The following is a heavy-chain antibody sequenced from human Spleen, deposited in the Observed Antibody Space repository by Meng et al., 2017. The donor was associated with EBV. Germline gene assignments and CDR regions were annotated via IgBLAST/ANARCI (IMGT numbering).Heavy chain of an antibody. CDR3: ARQYCSTTSCYRDSFGY. CDR1: GGSITSYP. V-gene: IGHV4-59*07. Sequence: GPREESGPVLGNPSRTLPPPCIVSGGSITSYPWSWVRRPPGKGLEWIGYIYYSGSTNYNPSLKSRVTISVDTSKNQFSLKLSSVTAADTAVYYCARQYCSTTSCYRDSFGYWGQGTLVTVSS. D-gene: IGHD2-2*01. CDR2: IYYSGST. J-gene: IGHJ4*02.